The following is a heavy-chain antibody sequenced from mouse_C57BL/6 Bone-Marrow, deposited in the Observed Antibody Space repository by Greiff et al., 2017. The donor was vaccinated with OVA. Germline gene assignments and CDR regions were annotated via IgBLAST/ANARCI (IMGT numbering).Heavy chain of an antibody. J-gene: IGHJ4*01. CDR1: GYTFTSYW. Sequence: VQLQQPGAELVKPGASVKMSCKASGYTFTSYWITWVKQRPGQGLEWIGDIYPGSGSTNYNEKFKSKATLTVDTSSSTAYMQLRSLTSEDSAVYYCARDSKGGRFAMDYWGQGTSVTVSS. V-gene: IGHV1-55*01. CDR3: ARDSKGGRFAMDY. CDR2: IYPGSGST. D-gene: IGHD2-5*01.